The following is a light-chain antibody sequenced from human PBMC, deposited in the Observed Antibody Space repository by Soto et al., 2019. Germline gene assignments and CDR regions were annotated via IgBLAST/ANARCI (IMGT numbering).Light chain of an antibody. V-gene: IGKV3-20*01. J-gene: IGKJ1*01. CDR3: QQYGSSPGT. CDR1: RTVTSNY. Sequence: IVLRQSPGTLSSSPGERATLSCRASRTVTSNYLAWYQQKPGQAPRLLFFGASIRATGLPDRFSGGGSGTDFTLTISRLEPEDFAVYYCQQYGSSPGTFGQGTKVDIK. CDR2: GAS.